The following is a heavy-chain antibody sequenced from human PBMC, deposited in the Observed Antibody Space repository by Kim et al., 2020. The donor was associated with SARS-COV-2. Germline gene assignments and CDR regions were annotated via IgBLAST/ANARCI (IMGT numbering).Heavy chain of an antibody. CDR2: IYYSGRT. CDR3: ARALSITMIVVVINAFYI. V-gene: IGHV4-31*03. Sequence: SETLSLTCTVSGGSISSGGYYWSWIRQHPGKGLEWIGYIYYSGRTYYNPSLKSRVTISVDTSKNQFSLKLSSVTAADTAVYYCARALSITMIVVVINAFYIWGQGTMVTVSS. D-gene: IGHD3-22*01. J-gene: IGHJ3*02. CDR1: GGSISSGGYY.